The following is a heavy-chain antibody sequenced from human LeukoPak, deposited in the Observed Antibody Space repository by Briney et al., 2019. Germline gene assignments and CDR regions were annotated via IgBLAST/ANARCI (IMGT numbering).Heavy chain of an antibody. CDR1: GLTFSSYG. J-gene: IGHJ4*02. Sequence: GGSLRLSCAASGLTFSSYGMHWVRQAPGKGLEWVAVISYDGSNKYYADSVKGRFTISRDNSKNTLYLQMNSLRAEDTAVYYCARLNEGYFDYWGQGTLVTVSS. V-gene: IGHV3-30*19. CDR2: ISYDGSNK. CDR3: ARLNEGYFDY.